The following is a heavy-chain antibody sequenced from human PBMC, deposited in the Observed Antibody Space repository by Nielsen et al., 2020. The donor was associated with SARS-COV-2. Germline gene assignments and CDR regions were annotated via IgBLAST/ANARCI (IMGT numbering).Heavy chain of an antibody. CDR1: GYTFTSYG. CDR2: ISPYNGNT. CDR3: SRGGYNGMDV. V-gene: IGHV1-18*01. D-gene: IGHD5-12*01. J-gene: IGHJ6*02. Sequence: ASVKVSCKTSGYTFTSYGISWVRQAPGQGLEWMAWISPYNGNTNYAQKFQGRVTMTTNTFTSTAYMELRSLRSDDTAVYYCSRGGYNGMDVWGQGTTVTVSS.